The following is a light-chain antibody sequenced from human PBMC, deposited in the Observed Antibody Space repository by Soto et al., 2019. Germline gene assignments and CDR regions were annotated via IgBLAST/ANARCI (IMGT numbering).Light chain of an antibody. CDR3: QQYGSSGT. J-gene: IGKJ1*01. Sequence: VLTQSPGTLSLSPWERATLSCRASQSVSNNYLAWYQQKPGQAPRLLIYGASNRATGIPDRFSGSGSGTDFTLTISRLEPEDFAVYYCQQYGSSGTFGQGTKVDIK. CDR2: GAS. CDR1: QSVSNNY. V-gene: IGKV3-20*01.